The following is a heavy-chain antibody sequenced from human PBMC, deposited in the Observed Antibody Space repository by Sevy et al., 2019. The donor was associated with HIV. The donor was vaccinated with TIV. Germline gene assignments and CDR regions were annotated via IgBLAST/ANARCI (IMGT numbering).Heavy chain of an antibody. V-gene: IGHV3-49*04. Sequence: GGYLRLSCTASGFTFGDYAMSWVRQAPGKGLEWVGFIRSKAYGGTTEYAASVKGRFTISRDDSKSIAYLQMNSLKTEDTAVYYCTRDFYSYGGYYFDYWGQGTLVTVSS. CDR2: IRSKAYGGTT. J-gene: IGHJ4*02. CDR3: TRDFYSYGGYYFDY. CDR1: GFTFGDYA. D-gene: IGHD4-17*01.